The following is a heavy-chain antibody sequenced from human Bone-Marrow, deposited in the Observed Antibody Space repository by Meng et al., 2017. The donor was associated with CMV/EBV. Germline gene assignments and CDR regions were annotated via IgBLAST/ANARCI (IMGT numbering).Heavy chain of an antibody. D-gene: IGHD3-3*01. Sequence: ASVKVSCKASGYTFTSYYLHWVRQAPGQGLEWMGWINPKSGGTIYAQKLQDRVSMTRDTTINTAYMELSRLRSDDTAFYYCITLFAGASKWGRGTLVTVSS. J-gene: IGHJ4*02. CDR2: INPKSGGT. V-gene: IGHV1-2*02. CDR3: ITLFAGASK. CDR1: GYTFTSYY.